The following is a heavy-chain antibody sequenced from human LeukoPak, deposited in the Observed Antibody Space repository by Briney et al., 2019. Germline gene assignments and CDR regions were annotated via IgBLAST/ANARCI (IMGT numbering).Heavy chain of an antibody. J-gene: IGHJ4*02. CDR1: GFTFSTYA. D-gene: IGHD1-1*01. CDR2: ISFDGVNT. V-gene: IGHV3-30*04. CDR3: ANGVLRRNPFDY. Sequence: GGSLRLSCAASGFTFSTYAIHWVRQAPGKGLEWVAVISFDGVNTFYADSVKGRFTISRDNSKNTLYLQMNSLRTEDTAVYYCANGVLRRNPFDYWGQGTLVTVSS.